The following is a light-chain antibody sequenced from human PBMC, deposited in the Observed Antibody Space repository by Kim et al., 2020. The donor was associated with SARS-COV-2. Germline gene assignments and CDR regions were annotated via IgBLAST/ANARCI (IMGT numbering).Light chain of an antibody. Sequence: ETVMTQSPATLSVSPGERVTLSCRASQSLDNNLAWYQQKVGQSPRLLIHAVSTRATGVPARFSGSGSGTEFTLTISSLQSEDFAVYYCQQYNNPVSFGQGPSWRS. J-gene: IGKJ2*03. V-gene: IGKV3-15*01. CDR2: AVS. CDR1: QSLDNN. CDR3: QQYNNPVS.